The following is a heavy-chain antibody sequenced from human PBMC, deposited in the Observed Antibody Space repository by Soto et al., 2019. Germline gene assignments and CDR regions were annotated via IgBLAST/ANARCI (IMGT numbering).Heavy chain of an antibody. Sequence: QVQLQESGPGLVKPSETLSLTCTVSGGSISSYYWSWIRQPPGKGLEWIGYIYYSGSTNYNPSLKSRVTIXVXTPXNQFSLKLSSVTAADTAVYYCASGGSRGWSRYFDLWGRGTLVTVSS. V-gene: IGHV4-59*01. CDR2: IYYSGST. CDR3: ASGGSRGWSRYFDL. D-gene: IGHD6-19*01. CDR1: GGSISSYY. J-gene: IGHJ2*01.